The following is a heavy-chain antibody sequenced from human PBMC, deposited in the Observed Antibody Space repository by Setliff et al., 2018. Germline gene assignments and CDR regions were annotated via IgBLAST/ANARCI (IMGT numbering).Heavy chain of an antibody. CDR2: INPGGGSS. J-gene: IGHJ4*02. CDR1: GYSFNSYY. D-gene: IGHD6-13*01. CDR3: ARAGSAAAGRKGIFEY. V-gene: IGHV1-46*02. Sequence: ASVKVSCKASGYSFNSYYMHWVRQAPGQGLKWMGIINPGGGSSSSTEKFQGRVTMTRDTSASTVYMEMGNLTSDDTAVYYCARAGSAAAGRKGIFEYWGQGSLVTVSS.